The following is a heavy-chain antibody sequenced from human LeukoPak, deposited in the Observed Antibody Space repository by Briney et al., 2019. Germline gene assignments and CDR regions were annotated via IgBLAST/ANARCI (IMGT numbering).Heavy chain of an antibody. V-gene: IGHV3-74*01. D-gene: IGHD3-10*01. CDR1: GFTFSKYW. J-gene: IGHJ4*02. CDR3: ARDGGSGTPLDY. Sequence: GGSLRLSCAASGFTFSKYWIHWVRQVPGKGPVWVSRINSDGSNTRYADSVKGRFTISRDNAKNTVYLQMNSLGAEDTAVYYCARDGGSGTPLDYWGQGTLVTVSS. CDR2: INSDGSNT.